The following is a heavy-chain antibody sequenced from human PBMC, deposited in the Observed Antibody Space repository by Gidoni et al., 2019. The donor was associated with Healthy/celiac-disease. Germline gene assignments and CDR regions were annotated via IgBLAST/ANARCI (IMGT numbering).Heavy chain of an antibody. Sequence: EVQLLESGRGVVQPGGSLSLSCAASGLTFSRYAMSWVRQAPGKGLEWVSAISGRGGSTYYADSVKGRFTISRDNSKNTLYLQMNSLRAEDTAVYYCAKDSGLLEPGDYFDYWGQGTLVTVSS. CDR3: AKDSGLLEPGDYFDY. D-gene: IGHD1-1*01. CDR1: GLTFSRYA. V-gene: IGHV3-23*01. J-gene: IGHJ4*02. CDR2: ISGRGGST.